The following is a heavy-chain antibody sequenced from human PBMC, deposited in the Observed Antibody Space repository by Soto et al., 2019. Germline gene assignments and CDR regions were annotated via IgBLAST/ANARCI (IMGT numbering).Heavy chain of an antibody. CDR2: IYYSGGT. CDR3: ARVASLGYCSSTSCSPPNWFDP. J-gene: IGHJ5*02. D-gene: IGHD2-2*01. Sequence: SETLSLTCTVSGGSISSGGYYWSWIRQHPGKGLEWIGYIYYSGGTYYNPSLKSRVSISINTSQNQFSLKLRSVTAADTAVYYCARVASLGYCSSTSCSPPNWFDPWGQGTLVTVSS. V-gene: IGHV4-31*03. CDR1: GGSISSGGYY.